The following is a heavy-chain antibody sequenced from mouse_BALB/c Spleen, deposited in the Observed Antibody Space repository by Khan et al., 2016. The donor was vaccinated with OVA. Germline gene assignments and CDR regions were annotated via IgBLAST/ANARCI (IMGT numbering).Heavy chain of an antibody. CDR3: ARGGITTGYCDY. Sequence: QVQLQQSGTELARPGASVKLSCKASGYTFTSYWMQWVKQRPGQGLEWIGAIYPGDGNTRYTQKFKGKATLTADKSSSTAYMQLSSLASEDSAVYYCARGGITTGYCDYWGQGTTLTVSS. J-gene: IGHJ2*01. CDR1: GYTFTSYW. V-gene: IGHV1-87*01. CDR2: IYPGDGNT. D-gene: IGHD2-4*01.